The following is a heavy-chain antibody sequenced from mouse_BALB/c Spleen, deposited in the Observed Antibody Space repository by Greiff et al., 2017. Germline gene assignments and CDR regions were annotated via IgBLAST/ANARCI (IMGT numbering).Heavy chain of an antibody. V-gene: IGHV14-3*02. CDR2: IDPANGNT. CDR1: GFNIKDTY. Sequence: VQLQQSGAELVKPGASVKLSCTASGFNIKDTYMHWVKQRPEQGLEWIGRIDPANGNTKYDPKFQGKATITADTSSNTAYLQLSSLTSEDTAVYYCANYGSSYRAMDYGGQGTTVTVSS. D-gene: IGHD1-1*01. CDR3: ANYGSSYRAMDY. J-gene: IGHJ4*01.